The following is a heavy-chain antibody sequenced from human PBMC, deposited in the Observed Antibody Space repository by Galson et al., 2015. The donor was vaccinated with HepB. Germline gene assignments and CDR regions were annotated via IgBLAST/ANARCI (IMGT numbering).Heavy chain of an antibody. CDR1: GYTFTDYY. Sequence: SVKVSCKASGYTFTDYYIHWMRQAPGQGLEWMGWINPNSGGTIYARKFQGWVTMTRDMSINTVYVEVSRLKSDDTAIYYCARDGTYTYGSGKAFNWFDPWGQGTLVTVSS. D-gene: IGHD3-10*01. J-gene: IGHJ5*02. CDR3: ARDGTYTYGSGKAFNWFDP. CDR2: INPNSGGT. V-gene: IGHV1-2*04.